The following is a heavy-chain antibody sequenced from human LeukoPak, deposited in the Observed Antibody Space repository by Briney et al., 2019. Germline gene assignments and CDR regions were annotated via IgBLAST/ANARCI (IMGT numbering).Heavy chain of an antibody. CDR1: GFTFSNYA. CDR3: AKDGYDFWSAYQIDL. Sequence: GGSLRVSFAASGFTFSNYAMTWGRQAPGKGLEWGSAISGSDGSTYYSDSVTGRFTISRDNSKNTLYLQMTSLRTDDTAVYYCAKDGYDFWSAYQIDLWGQGTLVTVSS. D-gene: IGHD3-3*01. J-gene: IGHJ5*02. CDR2: ISGSDGST. V-gene: IGHV3-23*01.